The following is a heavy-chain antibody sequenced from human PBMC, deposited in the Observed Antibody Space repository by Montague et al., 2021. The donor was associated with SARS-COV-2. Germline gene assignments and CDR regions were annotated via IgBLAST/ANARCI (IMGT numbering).Heavy chain of an antibody. CDR2: IWYDGSNK. CDR3: AKEIIEVAADWYFDL. J-gene: IGHJ2*01. V-gene: IGHV3-33*06. Sequence: SLRLSCAASGFTFSSYGMHWVRQAPGKGLEWVAVIWYDGSNKYYADSVKGRFTISRDNSKNTLYLQMNSLRAEDMAVYYCAKEIIEVAADWYFDLWGRGTLVTVSS. CDR1: GFTFSSYG. D-gene: IGHD6-19*01.